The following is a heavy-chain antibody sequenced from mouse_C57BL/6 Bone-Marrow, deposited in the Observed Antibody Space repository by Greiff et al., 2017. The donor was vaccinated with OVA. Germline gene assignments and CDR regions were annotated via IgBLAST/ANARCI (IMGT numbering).Heavy chain of an antibody. V-gene: IGHV1-15*01. CDR2: IDPETGGT. D-gene: IGHD2-1*01. CDR3: TRVTYGNYPAWFAY. CDR1: GYTFTDYE. Sequence: QVQLQQSGAELVRPGASVTLSCKASGYTFTDYEMHWVKQTPVHGLEWIGAIDPETGGTAYNQKFKGKAILTADKSSSTADMELRSLTSEDSAVYYCTRVTYGNYPAWFAYWGQGTLVTVSA. J-gene: IGHJ3*01.